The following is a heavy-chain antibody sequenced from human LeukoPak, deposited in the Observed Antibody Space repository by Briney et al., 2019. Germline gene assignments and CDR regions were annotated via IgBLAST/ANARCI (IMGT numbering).Heavy chain of an antibody. CDR3: ARDPEDSSGLKGFDY. CDR2: ISSSSSTI. Sequence: PGGSLRLSCAASGFTFSSYSMNWVRQAPGKGLEWVSYISSSSSTIYYADSVKGRFTISRDNAKNTLYLQMNSLRAEDTAVYYCARDPEDSSGLKGFDYWGQGTLVTVSS. J-gene: IGHJ4*02. CDR1: GFTFSSYS. V-gene: IGHV3-48*01. D-gene: IGHD6-19*01.